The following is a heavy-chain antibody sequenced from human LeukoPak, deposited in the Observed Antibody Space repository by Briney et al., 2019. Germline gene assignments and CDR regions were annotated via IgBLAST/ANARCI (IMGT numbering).Heavy chain of an antibody. CDR2: IYPGDSDT. Sequence: GESLKISCKGSGYSFTSYWIGWVRQMPGKDLEWMGIIYPGDSDTRYSPSFQGQVTISADKSISTAYLQWSSLKASDTAMYYCARSITMVRGVRLYYGMDVWGQGTTVTVSS. CDR1: GYSFTSYW. D-gene: IGHD3-10*01. V-gene: IGHV5-51*01. J-gene: IGHJ6*02. CDR3: ARSITMVRGVRLYYGMDV.